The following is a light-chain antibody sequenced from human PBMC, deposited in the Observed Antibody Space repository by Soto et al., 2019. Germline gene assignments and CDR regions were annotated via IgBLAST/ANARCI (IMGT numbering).Light chain of an antibody. CDR3: QQYRSSSFT. V-gene: IGKV3-20*01. Sequence: EIVLTQSPGTLSLSPGERATLSCRASQSVSSSYLAWYQQKPGQAPRLLIYGASSRATGIPDRFSGSGSGTDFTLTISRLEPEDFAVYYCQQYRSSSFTFGSGTNVDIK. CDR1: QSVSSSY. CDR2: GAS. J-gene: IGKJ3*01.